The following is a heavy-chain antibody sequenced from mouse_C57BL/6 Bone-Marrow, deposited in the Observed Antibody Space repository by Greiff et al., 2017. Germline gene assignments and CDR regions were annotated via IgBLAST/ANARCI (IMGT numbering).Heavy chain of an antibody. V-gene: IGHV14-3*01. CDR1: GFTIKNTY. D-gene: IGHD1-1*01. CDR2: IDPANGNT. J-gene: IGHJ2*01. CDR3: ARIYTVVGYFDY. Sequence: VQLQQSVAELVRPGASVKLSCTASGFTIKNTYMHWVKQRPEQGLEWIGRIDPANGNTKYAPKFQGKATITADTSSNTAYLQLSSLTSEDTAIYYCARIYTVVGYFDYWGQGTTLTVSS.